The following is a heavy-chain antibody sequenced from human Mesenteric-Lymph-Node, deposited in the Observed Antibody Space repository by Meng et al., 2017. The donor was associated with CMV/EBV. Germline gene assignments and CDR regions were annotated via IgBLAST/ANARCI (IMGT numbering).Heavy chain of an antibody. Sequence: LSLTCVASVVTFSTCTVTWVRQPPGKGLEWVPSISNCSKTKLSVDSLKGRFTISRDKFTNTLYLQMCTLRAEETTVYYCAKGYCGTTSCYFPRSEFDYWGQGTLVTVSS. J-gene: IGHJ4*02. V-gene: IGHV3-21*04. CDR1: VVTFSTCT. CDR2: ISNCSKTK. D-gene: IGHD2-2*01. CDR3: AKGYCGTTSCYFPRSEFDY.